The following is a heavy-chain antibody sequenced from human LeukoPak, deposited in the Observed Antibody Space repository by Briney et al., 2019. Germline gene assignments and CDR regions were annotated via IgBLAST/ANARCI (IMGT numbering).Heavy chain of an antibody. V-gene: IGHV3-43*01. CDR1: GFTFDDYT. D-gene: IGHD2-15*01. Sequence: GGSLRLSCAASGFTFDDYTMHWVRQAPGKGLEWVSLISWDGGSTYYADSVKGRFTISRDNSKNSLYLQMNSLRTEDTALYYCAKEARGGSCYFDYWGQGTLVTVSS. CDR3: AKEARGGSCYFDY. J-gene: IGHJ4*02. CDR2: ISWDGGST.